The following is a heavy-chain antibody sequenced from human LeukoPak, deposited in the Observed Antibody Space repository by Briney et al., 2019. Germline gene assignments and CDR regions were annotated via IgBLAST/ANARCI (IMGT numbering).Heavy chain of an antibody. D-gene: IGHD3-22*01. V-gene: IGHV1-2*02. Sequence: ASVKVSCKPSGYTFTGYYIHWVRQAPGQGFEWMGWINPNSGGRNYAQKFQDRVTMTRDTSISTVYMELSRLKSDDTAVYYCARGPYDSSGYSDYWGQGTLVTVSS. CDR2: INPNSGGR. CDR3: ARGPYDSSGYSDY. J-gene: IGHJ4*02. CDR1: GYTFTGYY.